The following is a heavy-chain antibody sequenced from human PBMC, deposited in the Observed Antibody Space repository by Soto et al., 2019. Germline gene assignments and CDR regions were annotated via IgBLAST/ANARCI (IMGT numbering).Heavy chain of an antibody. J-gene: IGHJ3*01. Sequence: PGGSLRLSCAASGFTFNNYAMSWVRQAPGKGLEWVSSIRNSGDRTYYADSVKGRFSIYRDNFRNTLYLQMSSPRVEDTAVYYCAKRLTIFGVVIKDAFDLWGQGTMVTVSS. CDR3: AKRLTIFGVVIKDAFDL. CDR1: GFTFNNYA. CDR2: IRNSGDRT. D-gene: IGHD3-3*01. V-gene: IGHV3-23*01.